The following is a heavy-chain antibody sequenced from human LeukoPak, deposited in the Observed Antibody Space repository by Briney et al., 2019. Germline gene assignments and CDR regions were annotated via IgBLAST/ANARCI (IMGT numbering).Heavy chain of an antibody. D-gene: IGHD1-26*01. V-gene: IGHV3-23*01. CDR3: ARGRSVGATRSFGY. CDR2: ISGSGGST. Sequence: TGGSLRLSCAASGFTFSSYAMSWVRQAPGKGLEWVSAISGSGGSTYYTDSVKGRFTISRDNSKDTLYLQINSLRAEDTAVYYCARGRSVGATRSFGYWGQGTLVTVSS. J-gene: IGHJ4*02. CDR1: GFTFSSYA.